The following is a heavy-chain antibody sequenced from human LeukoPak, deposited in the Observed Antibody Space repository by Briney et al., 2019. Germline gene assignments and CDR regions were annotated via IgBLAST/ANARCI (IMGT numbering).Heavy chain of an antibody. V-gene: IGHV4-39*07. CDR1: GGSISSSSYY. CDR2: IYYSGST. D-gene: IGHD6-13*01. Sequence: SETLSLTCTVSGGSISSSSYYWGWIRQPPGKGLEWIGSIYYSGSTYYNPSLKSRVTISVDTSKNQFSLKLSSVTAADTAVYYCARDKYSSSWYPRYYFDYWGQGTLVTVSS. J-gene: IGHJ4*02. CDR3: ARDKYSSSWYPRYYFDY.